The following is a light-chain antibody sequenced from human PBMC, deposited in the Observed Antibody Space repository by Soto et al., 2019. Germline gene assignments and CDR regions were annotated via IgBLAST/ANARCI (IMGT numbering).Light chain of an antibody. Sequence: QSALTQPPSASGSPGQSVTISCAGTSSDVGGYNSVSWYQQYPGKAPKLMIYEVTKRPSGVPDRFSGSRSGSTASLTVSGLQAEDEADYYCSSYVGINNLVFGGGTQLTVL. CDR3: SSYVGINNLV. CDR1: SSDVGGYNS. J-gene: IGLJ2*01. V-gene: IGLV2-8*01. CDR2: EVT.